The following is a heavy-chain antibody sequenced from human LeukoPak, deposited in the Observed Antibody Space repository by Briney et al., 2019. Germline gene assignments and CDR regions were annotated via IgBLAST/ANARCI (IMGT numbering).Heavy chain of an antibody. J-gene: IGHJ4*02. Sequence: VASVKVSCKASGGTFSSYAITWVRQAPGQGLEWMGRIIPIFGTANYAQKFQGRFTITTDESKSTAYMELSTLRSDDTAVYYCARERPPGDSSNWFLEGYFDIWGQGTLVTVSS. CDR2: IIPIFGTA. CDR3: ARERPPGDSSNWFLEGYFDI. D-gene: IGHD6-13*01. V-gene: IGHV1-69*05. CDR1: GGTFSSYA.